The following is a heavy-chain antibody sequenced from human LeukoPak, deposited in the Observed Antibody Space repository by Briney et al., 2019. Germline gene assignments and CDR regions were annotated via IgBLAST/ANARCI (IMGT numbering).Heavy chain of an antibody. V-gene: IGHV4-61*02. D-gene: IGHD3-10*01. CDR2: IYTSGST. CDR1: GGSISSGNFY. Sequence: SETLSLTCTVSGGSISSGNFYWSWIRQAAGKGPEWIGRIYTSGSTNYNPSLKSRVTISVDTPKNQISLKLSSVTAADTAVYYCAKGSTYGSGSYQYYFDYWGQGTLVTVSS. CDR3: AKGSTYGSGSYQYYFDY. J-gene: IGHJ4*02.